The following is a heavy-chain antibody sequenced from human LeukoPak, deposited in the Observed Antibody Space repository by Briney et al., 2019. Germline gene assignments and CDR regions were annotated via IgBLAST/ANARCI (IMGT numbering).Heavy chain of an antibody. CDR1: GFTFNTYA. D-gene: IGHD3-10*01. CDR2: ISGSGGST. Sequence: GGSLRLSCATSGFTFNTYAGSWVRQAPGRGLEWVSAISGSGGSTYYADSVKGRFTISRDNSKNTLYLQMNSLRAEDTAVYYCARDRWVRGSYYYGMDVWGQGTTVTVSS. CDR3: ARDRWVRGSYYYGMDV. J-gene: IGHJ6*02. V-gene: IGHV3-23*01.